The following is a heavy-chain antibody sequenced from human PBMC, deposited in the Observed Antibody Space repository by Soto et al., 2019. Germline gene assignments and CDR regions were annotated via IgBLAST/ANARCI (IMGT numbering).Heavy chain of an antibody. V-gene: IGHV3-7*03. CDR2: IKQDGSEK. CDR1: GFTFSSHW. Sequence: PGGSLRLSCAASGFTFSSHWMSWVRQAPGKGLEWVANIKQDGSEKHYVDSVKGRFTISRDNARDSLFLQMNSLRAEDTAVYYCTTLSSTWPRDYWGQGTLVTVSS. J-gene: IGHJ4*02. CDR3: TTLSSTWPRDY. D-gene: IGHD6-13*01.